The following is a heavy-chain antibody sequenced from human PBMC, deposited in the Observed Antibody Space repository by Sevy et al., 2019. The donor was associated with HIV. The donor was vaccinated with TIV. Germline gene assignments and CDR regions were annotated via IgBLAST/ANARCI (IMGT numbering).Heavy chain of an antibody. J-gene: IGHJ4*02. CDR3: ATLGGSSSWYGDTYYFDY. V-gene: IGHV3-21*01. Sequence: GGSLRLSCAASGFTFSSYSMNWVRQAPGKGLEWVSSISSSSSYIYYADSVNGRFTISRDNAKNSLYLQMNSLRAEDTAVYYCATLGGSSSWYGDTYYFDYWGQGTLVTVSS. D-gene: IGHD6-13*01. CDR1: GFTFSSYS. CDR2: ISSSSSYI.